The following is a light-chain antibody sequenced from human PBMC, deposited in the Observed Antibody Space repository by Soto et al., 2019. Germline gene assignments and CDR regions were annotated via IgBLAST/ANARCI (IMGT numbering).Light chain of an antibody. CDR2: AAS. CDR1: QGISSY. CDR3: QQYYSYPRT. V-gene: IGKV1-8*01. J-gene: IGKJ1*01. Sequence: AIRMTQSPSSLSASTGDRVTITCRASQGISSYLAWYQQKPGKAPKLLIYAASTLQSGVPSRFSGRGSGTDFAVSISGLQSEDFATYYCQQYYSYPRTFDQRTKVEIK.